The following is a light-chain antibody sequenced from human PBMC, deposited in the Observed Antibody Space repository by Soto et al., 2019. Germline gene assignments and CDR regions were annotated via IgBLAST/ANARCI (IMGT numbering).Light chain of an antibody. V-gene: IGLV3-21*02. CDR3: QVWASRSDYV. J-gene: IGLJ1*01. CDR2: GDR. CDR1: KIGDKG. Sequence: SYGLSQPPSVSGAPGQTARITCGGDKIGDKGVHCYQHQPGQAHVVLVYGDRHRPSGLPGRFSGSTSTNTATPAISRVDAGDEADYSCQVWASRSDYVFGTGTQVTVL.